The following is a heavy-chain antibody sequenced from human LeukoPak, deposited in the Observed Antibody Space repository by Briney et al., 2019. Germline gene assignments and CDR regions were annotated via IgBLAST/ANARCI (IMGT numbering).Heavy chain of an antibody. D-gene: IGHD6-13*01. CDR3: ARRGSWSYYYAMDV. CDR1: GGSFNDYY. Sequence: PSETLSLTCDVSGGSFNDYYWSWIRQPPGKGLEWIGEIRHSGSTNYNPSPKSRVTMSVDTSKNQFSLKLSSVTAADTAVYYCARRGSWSYYYAMDVWGQGTTVAVSS. J-gene: IGHJ6*02. V-gene: IGHV4-34*01. CDR2: IRHSGST.